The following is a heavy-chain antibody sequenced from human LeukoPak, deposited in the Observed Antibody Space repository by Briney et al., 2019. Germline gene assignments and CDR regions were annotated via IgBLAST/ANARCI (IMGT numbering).Heavy chain of an antibody. D-gene: IGHD3-3*01. CDR2: IYTSGST. Sequence: SQTLSLTCTVSGGSISSGSYYWSWIRQPAGKGLEWIGRIYTSGSTNYNPSLKSRVSISVDTSKNQFFLKLSSVTAADTAVYYCARAITILDAFDIWGQGTMVTVSS. J-gene: IGHJ3*02. CDR1: GGSISSGSYY. V-gene: IGHV4-61*02. CDR3: ARAITILDAFDI.